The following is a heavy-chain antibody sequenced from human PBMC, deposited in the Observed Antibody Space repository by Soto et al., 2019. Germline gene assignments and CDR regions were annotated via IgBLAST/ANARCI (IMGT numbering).Heavy chain of an antibody. CDR2: IYHSGST. V-gene: IGHV4-4*02. J-gene: IGHJ4*02. CDR3: ARDPGAVAGTSLFC. CDR1: GCSISNNTW. D-gene: IGHD6-19*01. Sequence: QVQLQESGPGLVKPSGTLSLTCAVSGCSISNNTWWSWVRQPPGKGLEWIVEIYHSGSTNYNPSLKSRVSISVDKSKNQFSLRLSSVTAADMAVYYCARDPGAVAGTSLFCWGQGTLVTVSS.